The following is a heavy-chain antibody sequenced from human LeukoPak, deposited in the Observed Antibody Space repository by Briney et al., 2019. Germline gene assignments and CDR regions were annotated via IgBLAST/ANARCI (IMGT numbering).Heavy chain of an antibody. CDR3: ARGKQLRYGGYYYYMDV. CDR2: INHSGST. CDR1: GGSFSGYY. D-gene: IGHD6-13*01. V-gene: IGHV4-34*01. J-gene: IGHJ6*03. Sequence: PSETLSLTCAVYGGSFSGYYWSWIRQPPGKGLEWIGEINHSGSTNYNPSLKSRVTISVDTSKNQFSLKLSSVTAADTAVYYCARGKQLRYGGYYYYMDVWGKGTTVTVSS.